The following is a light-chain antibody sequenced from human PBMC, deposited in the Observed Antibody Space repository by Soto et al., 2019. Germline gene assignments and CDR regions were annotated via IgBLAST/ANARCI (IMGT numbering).Light chain of an antibody. Sequence: EIVLTQSPGSLSLSPGERATLCCRASQSVSSSYLAWYQQKPCQAPRLLIYGASSRATGIPDRFSGSGSGTDFTLTISRLEPEDFAVYYCQQYGSSPRTFGGGTKVDIK. J-gene: IGKJ4*01. CDR1: QSVSSSY. V-gene: IGKV3-20*01. CDR3: QQYGSSPRT. CDR2: GAS.